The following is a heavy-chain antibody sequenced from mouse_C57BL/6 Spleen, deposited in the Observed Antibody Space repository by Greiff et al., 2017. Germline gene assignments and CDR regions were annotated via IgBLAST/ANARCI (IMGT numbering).Heavy chain of an antibody. CDR3: ARLYDCDFWFAY. J-gene: IGHJ3*01. CDR1: GYTFTSYW. V-gene: IGHV1-55*01. D-gene: IGHD2-4*01. Sequence: VQLQQPGAELVKPGASVKMSCKASGYTFTSYWITWVKQRPGQGLEWIGDIYPGSGSTNYNEKFKSKATLTVDTSSSTAYMQLSSLTSEDSAVYYCARLYDCDFWFAYWGQGTLVTVSA. CDR2: IYPGSGST.